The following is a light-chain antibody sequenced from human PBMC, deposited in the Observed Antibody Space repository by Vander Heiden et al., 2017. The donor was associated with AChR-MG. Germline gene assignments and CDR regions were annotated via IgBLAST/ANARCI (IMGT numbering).Light chain of an antibody. CDR2: TNN. CDR3: AAWDDSLNGVV. Sequence: QSVLTQPPSASGTPGHRVTTSCSGSSSNIGGNTVNWYQQLPGTAPKLLIYTNNQRPSGVPDRFSGSKSGTSASLAISGLQSEDEADYYCAAWDDSLNGVVFGGGTKLTVL. CDR1: SSNIGGNT. V-gene: IGLV1-44*01. J-gene: IGLJ2*01.